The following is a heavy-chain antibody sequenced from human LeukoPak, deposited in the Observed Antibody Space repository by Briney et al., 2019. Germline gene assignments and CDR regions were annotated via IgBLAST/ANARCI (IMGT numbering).Heavy chain of an antibody. D-gene: IGHD3-22*01. J-gene: IGHJ4*02. Sequence: GASVKVSCKASGYTFTSYGISWVRQAPGQGLEWMGWISAYNGNTNYAENLQGRVTMTTDTSTSTVYMELSSLRSEDTAVYYCARAYHDSSGYYLYFDYWGQGTLVTVSS. V-gene: IGHV1-18*04. CDR1: GYTFTSYG. CDR3: ARAYHDSSGYYLYFDY. CDR2: ISAYNGNT.